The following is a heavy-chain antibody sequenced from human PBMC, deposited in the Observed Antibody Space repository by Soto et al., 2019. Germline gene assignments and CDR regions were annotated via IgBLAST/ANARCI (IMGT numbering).Heavy chain of an antibody. Sequence: LRLSCRVSGFTFNNSGMHWVRQAPGKGLEWMAVISYDGSDKYYADSVKGRVIISRDNSKNTLNLEMNSLRAEDTAIYYCVKDRVPGAYGNYYGMDVWGQGTTVTVSS. CDR2: ISYDGSDK. D-gene: IGHD5-12*01. J-gene: IGHJ6*02. V-gene: IGHV3-30*18. CDR1: GFTFNNSG. CDR3: VKDRVPGAYGNYYGMDV.